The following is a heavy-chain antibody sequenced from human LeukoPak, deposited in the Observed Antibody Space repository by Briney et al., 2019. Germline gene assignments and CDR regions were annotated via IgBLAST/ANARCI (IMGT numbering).Heavy chain of an antibody. CDR3: LRKTDTLVSGDF. D-gene: IGHD3-10*01. CDR1: GFTVSSNY. V-gene: IGHV3-53*01. J-gene: IGHJ4*02. CDR2: IYSGGGT. Sequence: GGSLRLSCAASGFTVSSNYMSWVRQAPGKGPECVSLIYSGGGTYYADSVKGRFTISRDKSKNTLYLQMNSLRVEDTAVYYCLRKTDTLVSGDFWGQGTLVTVSS.